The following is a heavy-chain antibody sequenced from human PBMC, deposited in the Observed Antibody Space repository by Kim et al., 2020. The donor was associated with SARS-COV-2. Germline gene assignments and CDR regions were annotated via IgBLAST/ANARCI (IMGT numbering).Heavy chain of an antibody. CDR3: ARDGITGTMSPIDAFDI. V-gene: IGHV1-69*13. J-gene: IGHJ3*02. D-gene: IGHD1-20*01. CDR1: GGTFTNFA. Sequence: SVKVSCKASGGTFTNFALSWVRQVPGQGLEWVGGIIPIFGTANYAQKFQGRVTITADESAGTVYMELSSLRSEDTAVYYCARDGITGTMSPIDAFDIWGLGTMVTVSS. CDR2: IIPIFGTA.